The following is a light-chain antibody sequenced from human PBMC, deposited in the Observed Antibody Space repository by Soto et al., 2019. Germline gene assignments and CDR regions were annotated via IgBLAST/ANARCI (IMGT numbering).Light chain of an antibody. J-gene: IGKJ1*01. CDR2: AAS. CDR1: QSLLQSDGNTY. CDR3: LQYHDDSWT. Sequence: IVMTQTPLSLSVTPGQPASISCTSSQSLLQSDGNTYLYWFLQKPGQPPQLLIYAASNLQSWVPSRFRGSSSGTEFTLTVSSLLPEDFATYYCLQYHDDSWTFGQGTKVDIK. V-gene: IGKV2D-29*01.